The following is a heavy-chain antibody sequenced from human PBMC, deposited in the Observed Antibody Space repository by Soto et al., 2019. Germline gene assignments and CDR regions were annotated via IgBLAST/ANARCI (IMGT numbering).Heavy chain of an antibody. CDR3: ARGHPFYSSSWYIEFDP. D-gene: IGHD6-13*01. V-gene: IGHV1-2*04. CDR1: GYTFTSYA. CDR2: INPNSGGT. J-gene: IGHJ5*02. Sequence: GASVKVSCKASGYTFTSYAMHWVRQAPGQGLEWMGWINPNSGGTNYAQKFQGWVTMTRDTSISTAYMELSRLRSDDTAVYYCARGHPFYSSSWYIEFDPWGQGTLVTVSS.